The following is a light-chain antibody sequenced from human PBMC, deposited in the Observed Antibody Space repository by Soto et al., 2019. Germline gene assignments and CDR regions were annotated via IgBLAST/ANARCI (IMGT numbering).Light chain of an antibody. CDR3: SSYGGSSAPVL. J-gene: IGLJ2*01. Sequence: QSVLTQPASVSGSPGQSITISCTGTSSDVGGYNYVSWYQQHPGKAPRLVIYEVSNRPSGVSSRFSGSKSGNTASLTISGLQAEDDAEYYCSSYGGSSAPVLFGGGTKLTVL. CDR2: EVS. V-gene: IGLV2-14*01. CDR1: SSDVGGYNY.